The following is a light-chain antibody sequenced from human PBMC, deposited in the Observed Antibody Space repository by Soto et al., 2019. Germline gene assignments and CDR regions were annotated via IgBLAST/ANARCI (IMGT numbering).Light chain of an antibody. Sequence: QSVLTQPPSVSGAPGQTVTVSCTGSSSNIGAGFDVEWYQLVPGAPPRPLIYHNTNRPSGVPDRFSASKSGASAPLAITGLQAEDEADYYCQSYDSDLTESYVLGTGTKVTVL. CDR1: SSNIGAGFD. CDR2: HNT. CDR3: QSYDSDLTESYV. V-gene: IGLV1-40*01. J-gene: IGLJ1*01.